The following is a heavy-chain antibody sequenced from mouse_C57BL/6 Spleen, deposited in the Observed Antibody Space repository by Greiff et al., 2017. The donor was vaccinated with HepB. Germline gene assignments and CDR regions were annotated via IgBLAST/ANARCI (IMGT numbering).Heavy chain of an antibody. CDR1: GYTFTGYW. CDR3: ARSYSNYGLWFAY. D-gene: IGHD2-5*01. Sequence: LQESGAELMKPGASVKLSCKATGYTFTGYWIEWVKQRPGHGLEWIGEILPGSGSTNYNAKFKGKATFNADTSSNTAYMQLSSLTTEDAAIYYCARSYSNYGLWFAYWGQGTLVTVSA. V-gene: IGHV1-9*01. CDR2: ILPGSGST. J-gene: IGHJ3*01.